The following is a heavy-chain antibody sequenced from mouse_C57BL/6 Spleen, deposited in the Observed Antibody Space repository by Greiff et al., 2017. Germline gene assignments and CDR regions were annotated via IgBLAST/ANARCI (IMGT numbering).Heavy chain of an antibody. CDR3: AREIYYDYQYYFDY. CDR2: IDPEDGET. D-gene: IGHD2-4*01. Sequence: EVQLQQSGAELVKPGASVKLSCTASGFNIKDYYMHWVKQRTEQGLEWIGRIDPEDGETKYAPKFQGKATITADTSSNTAYLQLSSLTSEDTAVYYCAREIYYDYQYYFDYWGQGTTLTVSA. J-gene: IGHJ2*01. V-gene: IGHV14-2*01. CDR1: GFNIKDYY.